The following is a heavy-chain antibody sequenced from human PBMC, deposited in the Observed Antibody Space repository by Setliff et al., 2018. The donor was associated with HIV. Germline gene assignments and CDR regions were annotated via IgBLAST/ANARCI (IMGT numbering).Heavy chain of an antibody. Sequence: SETLSLTCTVSGDSISSSTFYWGWIRQPPGKGMEWIGSIYYSGTTYYNPSLKSRVAISVDTSKNQFSLKLSSVTAADTAVYYCARPRLRGSGAFDIWGQGTMVTVSS. J-gene: IGHJ3*02. CDR3: ARPRLRGSGAFDI. D-gene: IGHD2-21*01. V-gene: IGHV4-39*01. CDR2: IYYSGTT. CDR1: GDSISSSTFY.